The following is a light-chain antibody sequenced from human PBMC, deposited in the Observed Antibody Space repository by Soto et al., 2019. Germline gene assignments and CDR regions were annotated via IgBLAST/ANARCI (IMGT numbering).Light chain of an antibody. CDR2: WAS. J-gene: IGKJ2*01. V-gene: IGKV4-1*01. CDR1: QNLLFSSNNKNS. CDR3: QQYHTTPNT. Sequence: DVVMTQSPETLAVSLGERAAINCKSSQNLLFSSNNKNSLAWYQQKPGQPPKLLIYWASTRESGAPARFSGSGSRRDFTLTISSLQAEDVAVYYCQQYHTTPNTFGQGTKLEIK.